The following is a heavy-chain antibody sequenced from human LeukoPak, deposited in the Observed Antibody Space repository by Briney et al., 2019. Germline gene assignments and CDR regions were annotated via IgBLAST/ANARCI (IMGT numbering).Heavy chain of an antibody. V-gene: IGHV4-39*01. Sequence: PGGSLRLSCAASGFTFSDYYMSWIRQPPGKGLEWIGSIYYSGSTYYNPSLKSRVTISVDTSKNQFSLKLSSVTAADTAVYYCARRRDGFRIDYWGQGTLVTVSS. CDR1: GFTFSDYY. CDR2: IYYSGST. D-gene: IGHD5-24*01. J-gene: IGHJ4*02. CDR3: ARRRDGFRIDY.